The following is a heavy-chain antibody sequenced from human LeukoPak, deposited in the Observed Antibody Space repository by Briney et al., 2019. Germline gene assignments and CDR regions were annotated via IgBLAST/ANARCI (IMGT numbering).Heavy chain of an antibody. J-gene: IGHJ6*02. CDR1: GFTFSSYA. CDR3: AKVSRNTMVRGVGYYYGMDV. V-gene: IGHV3-23*01. Sequence: PGGSLRLSCAASGFTFSSYAMSWVRQAPGEGLEWVSAISGSGGSTYYADSVKGRFTISRDNSKNTLYLQMNSLRAEDTAVYYCAKVSRNTMVRGVGYYYGMDVWGQGTTVTVSS. D-gene: IGHD3-10*01. CDR2: ISGSGGST.